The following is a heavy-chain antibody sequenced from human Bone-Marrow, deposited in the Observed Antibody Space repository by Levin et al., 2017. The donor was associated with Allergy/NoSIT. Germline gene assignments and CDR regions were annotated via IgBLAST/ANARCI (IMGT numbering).Heavy chain of an antibody. CDR1: GVSITSGSYY. CDR2: SYTSGNI. V-gene: IGHV4-61*09. D-gene: IGHD2-21*01. J-gene: IGHJ6*03. CDR3: ARVLQYSYYYKDV. Sequence: SETLSLTCTVSGVSITSGSYYWSWIRQPAGKGLEWIGHSYTSGNITYNPSLKSRVTISLDTSKNQFSLKLRSVTAADTAVYYCARVLQYSYYYKDVWGKGTMVTVSS.